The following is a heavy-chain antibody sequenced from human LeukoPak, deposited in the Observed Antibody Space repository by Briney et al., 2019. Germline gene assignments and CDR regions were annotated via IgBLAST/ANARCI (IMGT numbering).Heavy chain of an antibody. CDR2: ISYDGSNK. CDR1: GFTFSSYV. Sequence: GGSLRLSCAASGFTFSSYVMHWVRQAPGKGLEWVTVISYDGSNKYYADSVKGRFTISRDNSKNTLYLQMNSLRTEDTAVYYCARGLSVDTTMVIAYWGQGTLVTVSS. J-gene: IGHJ4*02. V-gene: IGHV3-30-3*01. D-gene: IGHD5-18*01. CDR3: ARGLSVDTTMVIAY.